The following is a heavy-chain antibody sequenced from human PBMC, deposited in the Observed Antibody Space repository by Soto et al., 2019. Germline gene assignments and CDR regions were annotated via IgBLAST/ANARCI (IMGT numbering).Heavy chain of an antibody. CDR1: GLTFSTYW. Sequence: EVQLVESGGGLVQPGGSLRLSCAASGLTFSTYWMHWVRQVPGKGLVWVSRINSDGSNTNYADSVKGRFTISRDNVKNTLYLQMSSLRDEDTAVYYCARTYSTTKRNALCDWGQGTLVTVSS. J-gene: IGHJ4*02. D-gene: IGHD2-2*01. CDR3: ARTYSTTKRNALCD. CDR2: INSDGSNT. V-gene: IGHV3-74*01.